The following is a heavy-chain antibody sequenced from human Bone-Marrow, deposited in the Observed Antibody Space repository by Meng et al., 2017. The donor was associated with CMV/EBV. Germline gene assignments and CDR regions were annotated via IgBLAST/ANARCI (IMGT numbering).Heavy chain of an antibody. CDR2: ISGSGGST. CDR3: AKDGTYYDFWSGYTYYYYYYGMDV. J-gene: IGHJ6*02. Sequence: GGSLRRSCAAPGFTFSSYAMSWVRQAPGKGLEWVSAISGSGGSTYYADSVKGRFTISRDNSKNTLYLQMNSLRAEDTAVYYCAKDGTYYDFWSGYTYYYYYYGMDVWGQGTTVTVSS. V-gene: IGHV3-23*01. D-gene: IGHD3-3*01. CDR1: GFTFSSYA.